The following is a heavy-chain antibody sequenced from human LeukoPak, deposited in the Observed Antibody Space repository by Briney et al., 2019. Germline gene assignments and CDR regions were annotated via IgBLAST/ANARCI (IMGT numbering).Heavy chain of an antibody. CDR3: AKVSATRLVLQH. CDR2: ISGSGGST. J-gene: IGHJ1*01. Sequence: GGSLRLSCAASRFIFSNYWMHWVRQAPGKGLEWVSAISGSGGSTYYADSVKGRFTISRDNSKNTLYLQMNSLGAEDTAVYYCAKVSATRLVLQHWGQGTLVTVSS. D-gene: IGHD2-8*01. V-gene: IGHV3-23*01. CDR1: RFIFSNYW.